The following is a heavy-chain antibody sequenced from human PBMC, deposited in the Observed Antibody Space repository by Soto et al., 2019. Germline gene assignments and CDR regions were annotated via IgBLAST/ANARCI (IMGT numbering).Heavy chain of an antibody. CDR3: ARDFFDSSDYTTNWFDP. V-gene: IGHV4-39*01. J-gene: IGHJ5*02. D-gene: IGHD3-22*01. CDR2: IYHTGNP. Sequence: SETLSLTCTVSGGSISSSSYYWGWIRQPPGEGLEWIGSIYHTGNPYYNPSLKSRVTISVDTSKNQFSLKLTSVTAADAALYYCARDFFDSSDYTTNWFDPWGQGTLVTVSS. CDR1: GGSISSSSYY.